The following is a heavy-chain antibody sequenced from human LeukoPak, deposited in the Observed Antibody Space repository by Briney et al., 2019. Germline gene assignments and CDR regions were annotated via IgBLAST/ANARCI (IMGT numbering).Heavy chain of an antibody. CDR1: GYTFSSFG. CDR2: INAYNGNT. D-gene: IGHD2-15*01. J-gene: IGHJ5*02. Sequence: ASVKVSCKASGYTFSSFGVTWVRQAPGQGLEWMGWINAYNGNTHYAQKFQGRVTMTTDTSTNTAYMELRSLRSDDTAVYYCTRVGVLVVFNWFDPWGQGTLVTVSS. V-gene: IGHV1-18*01. CDR3: TRVGVLVVFNWFDP.